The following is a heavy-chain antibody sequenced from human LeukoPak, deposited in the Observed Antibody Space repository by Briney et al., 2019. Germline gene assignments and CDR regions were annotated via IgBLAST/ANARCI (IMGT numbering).Heavy chain of an antibody. V-gene: IGHV4-59*01. J-gene: IGHJ4*01. CDR1: GDSMSSYY. CDR3: ARGGPGFWSGTFDY. D-gene: IGHD3-3*01. CDR2: ISYSGNT. Sequence: SETLSLTCTISGDSMSSYYWSWIRQPPGPGLEWIGYISYSGNTDYNPSLKSRVTISVGASKIWFSLRLSSVTAADTAVYYCARGGPGFWSGTFDYWGQGTLVTVSS.